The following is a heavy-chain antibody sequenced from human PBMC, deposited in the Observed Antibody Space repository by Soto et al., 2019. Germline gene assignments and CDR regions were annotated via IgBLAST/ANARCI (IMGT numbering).Heavy chain of an antibody. CDR2: LSSSGTYI. Sequence: GGSLRLSCASSVFTFNKYYMNCVRHSPGKGLEWVSSLSSSGTYIYYADSVKGRFTISRDNAKNSLYLQMNSLSAEDTAVYYCARGVVCSNSNRFGSGAFDIWGQGTMVTVS. CDR1: VFTFNKYY. CDR3: ARGVVCSNSNRFGSGAFDI. J-gene: IGHJ3*02. D-gene: IGHD2-2*01. V-gene: IGHV3-21*01.